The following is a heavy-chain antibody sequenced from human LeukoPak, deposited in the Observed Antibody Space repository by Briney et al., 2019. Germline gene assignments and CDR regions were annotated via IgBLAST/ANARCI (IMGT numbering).Heavy chain of an antibody. CDR1: AFPFSTYV. J-gene: IGHJ4*02. CDR3: AKGGLTTPLHY. V-gene: IGHV3-23*01. CDR2: ISGDGART. Sequence: GGSLRLSCAASAFPFSTYVMSWVRQAPGGGLEWISSISGDGARTYCTNSVKGRFTISRDNPKNTLFLQVNSLRVEDTAVYYCAKGGLTTPLHYWGQGTLVTVSS. D-gene: IGHD1-14*01.